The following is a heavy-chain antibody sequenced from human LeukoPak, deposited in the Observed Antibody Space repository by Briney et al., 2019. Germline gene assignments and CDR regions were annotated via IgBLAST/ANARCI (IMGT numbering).Heavy chain of an antibody. D-gene: IGHD5-12*01. CDR3: AKSVAIGFDI. V-gene: IGHV3-23*01. CDR1: GFTFSDYA. Sequence: GGSLRLSCVASGFTFSDYAMNWVRQAPGKGLEWVSTITFSGITTSYAASVKGRFTISRDNSKNTLYLQMSSLRAEDTAVYYCAKSVAIGFDIWGQGTMVTVSS. J-gene: IGHJ3*02. CDR2: ITFSGITT.